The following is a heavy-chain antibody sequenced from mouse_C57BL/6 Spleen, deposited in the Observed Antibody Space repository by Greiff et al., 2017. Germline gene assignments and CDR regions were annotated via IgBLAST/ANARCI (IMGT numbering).Heavy chain of an antibody. V-gene: IGHV5-17*01. J-gene: IGHJ2*01. Sequence: EVQGVESGGGLVKPGGSLKLSCAASGFTFSDYGMHWVRQAPEKGLEWVAYISSGGSTIYYANKVKGRFTISRDNAKNTLFLQMTSLRSEDTAMYYCAKQRTGDRSFDYWGQGTTLTFSS. CDR2: ISSGGSTI. CDR3: AKQRTGDRSFDY. CDR1: GFTFSDYG. D-gene: IGHD4-1*01.